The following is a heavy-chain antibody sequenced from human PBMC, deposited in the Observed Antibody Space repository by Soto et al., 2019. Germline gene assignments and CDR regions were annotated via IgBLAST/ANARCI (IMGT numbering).Heavy chain of an antibody. J-gene: IGHJ5*02. D-gene: IGHD1-26*01. CDR1: GFTFRSYT. Sequence: GGSLRLSCAASGFTFRSYTMNWVRQAPGEGLEWVSGISSISHYIYYADSVKGRFTISRDNADNSLYLQMNNLRPEDTAVYYCARDAGRVSSSVGWFDPWGQGTLVTVSS. CDR2: ISSISHYI. CDR3: ARDAGRVSSSVGWFDP. V-gene: IGHV3-21*01.